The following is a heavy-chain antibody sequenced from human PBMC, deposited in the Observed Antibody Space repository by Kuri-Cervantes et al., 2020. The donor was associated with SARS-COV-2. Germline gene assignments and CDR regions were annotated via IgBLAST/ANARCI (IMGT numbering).Heavy chain of an antibody. CDR2: FDPEDGET. Sequence: ASVKVSCKASGYTFTSYYMHWVRQAPGKGLEWMGGFDPEDGETIYAQKFQGRVTMTEDTSTDTAYMELSSLRSEDTAVYYCATIAAAGTHPARDNHSYYFDYWGQGTLVTVSS. J-gene: IGHJ4*02. V-gene: IGHV1-24*01. CDR3: ATIAAAGTHPARDNHSYYFDY. D-gene: IGHD6-13*01. CDR1: GYTFTSYY.